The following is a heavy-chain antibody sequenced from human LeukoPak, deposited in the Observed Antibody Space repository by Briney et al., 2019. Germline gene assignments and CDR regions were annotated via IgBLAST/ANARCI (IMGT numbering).Heavy chain of an antibody. D-gene: IGHD2-2*01. CDR1: GYTFTGYF. V-gene: IGHV1-2*02. Sequence: ASVKVSCKATGYTFTGYFIHWVRQAPGQGLEWMGWINPNSGGTNYAQKFQGRVTMTRDTSISPAYMELSRLRSDDTAVYYCARGYCSSASCYDWFDPWGQGTLVTVSS. CDR3: ARGYCSSASCYDWFDP. CDR2: INPNSGGT. J-gene: IGHJ5*02.